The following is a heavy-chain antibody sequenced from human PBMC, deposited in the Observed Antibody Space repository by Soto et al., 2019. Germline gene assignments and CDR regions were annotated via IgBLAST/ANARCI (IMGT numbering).Heavy chain of an antibody. CDR1: GYTFTSYY. J-gene: IGHJ4*02. V-gene: IGHV1-46*01. CDR3: ARDADTTGTSY. CDR2: INPSCGRT. D-gene: IGHD1-1*01. Sequence: ASVKVSCKASGYTFTSYYMHWVRQAPGQGLEWMGVINPSCGRTNYAQKFQGRVTMTTDTSTSTAYMELSSLRSEDTAVYYCARDADTTGTSYWGQGTLVTVSS.